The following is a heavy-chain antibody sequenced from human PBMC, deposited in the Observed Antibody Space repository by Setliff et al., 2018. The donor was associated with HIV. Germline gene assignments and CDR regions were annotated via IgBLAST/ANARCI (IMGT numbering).Heavy chain of an antibody. J-gene: IGHJ4*02. V-gene: IGHV1-8*02. CDR3: ATSVATFDSVDY. D-gene: IGHD1-26*01. CDR1: GYTFTSYD. CDR2: MNPNSGNT. Sequence: GASVKVSCKASGYTFTSYDINWVRQATGQGLEWMGWMNPNSGNTGYAQKFQGRVTMTRNTSISTAYMELSSLRSEDTAVYYCATSVATFDSVDYWGQGTLVTVSS.